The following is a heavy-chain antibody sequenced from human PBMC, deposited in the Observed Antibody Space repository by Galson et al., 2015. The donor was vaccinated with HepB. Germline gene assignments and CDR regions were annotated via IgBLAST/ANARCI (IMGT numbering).Heavy chain of an antibody. D-gene: IGHD3-22*01. V-gene: IGHV3-64D*06. Sequence: SLRLSCAASGLTFSSYAMHWVRQAPGKGLEYVSAISSNGGSTYYADSVKGRFTISRDNSKNTLYLQMSSLRAEDTAVYYCVKDSFLTYYYGSSGHPGSDGLDIWGQGTMVTVSA. CDR1: GLTFSSYA. CDR3: VKDSFLTYYYGSSGHPGSDGLDI. CDR2: ISSNGGST. J-gene: IGHJ3*02.